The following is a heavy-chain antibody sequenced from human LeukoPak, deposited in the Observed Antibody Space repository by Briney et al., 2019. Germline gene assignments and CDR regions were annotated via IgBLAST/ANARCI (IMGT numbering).Heavy chain of an antibody. J-gene: IGHJ4*02. CDR1: GGSISSYY. D-gene: IGHD6-13*01. CDR3: ARGYSSSWYYFDY. V-gene: IGHV4-59*01. Sequence: PSETLSLTCTVSGGSISSYYWSWIRQPPGKGLEWIGYIYYSGSTNYNPSLKSRVTISVDTSKNQFSLKLSSVTAADTAVYYCARGYSSSWYYFDYWGQGALVTVSS. CDR2: IYYSGST.